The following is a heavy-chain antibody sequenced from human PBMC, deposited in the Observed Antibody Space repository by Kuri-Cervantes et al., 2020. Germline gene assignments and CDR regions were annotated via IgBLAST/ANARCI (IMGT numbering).Heavy chain of an antibody. Sequence: SLKISCAASGFTFDDYAMHWVRQAPGKGLEWVSGISWNSGSIGYADSVKGRFTISRDNAKNTLYLQMNSLRAEDTAVYYCARVVSSGGGDYFYMDVWGKGTTVTVSS. D-gene: IGHD2-15*01. CDR3: ARVVSSGGGDYFYMDV. CDR2: ISWNSGSI. CDR1: GFTFDDYA. J-gene: IGHJ6*03. V-gene: IGHV3-9*01.